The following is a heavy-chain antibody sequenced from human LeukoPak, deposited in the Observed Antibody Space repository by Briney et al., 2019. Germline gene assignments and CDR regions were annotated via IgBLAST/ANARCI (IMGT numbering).Heavy chain of an antibody. D-gene: IGHD3-9*01. Sequence: GGSLRLSCAASGFTFSSYAVHWVRQAPGEGLEYVSAISSNGFTTYYADSVKGRFTISRDNSKNTLYLQMGSLRPEDMAVYYCARRSIYNILTGHFDCWGQGTLVTVSS. CDR3: ARRSIYNILTGHFDC. CDR1: GFTFSSYA. CDR2: ISSNGFTT. V-gene: IGHV3-64*02. J-gene: IGHJ4*02.